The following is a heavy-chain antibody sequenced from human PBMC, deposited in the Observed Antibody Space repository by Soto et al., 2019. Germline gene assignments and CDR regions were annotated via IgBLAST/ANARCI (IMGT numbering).Heavy chain of an antibody. V-gene: IGHV1-2*04. J-gene: IGHJ6*02. CDR3: ARGERSSSWYLGDYYYYYGMDV. CDR2: INPNSGGT. D-gene: IGHD6-13*01. CDR1: GYTFNGPY. Sequence: GVSVKVGCTASGYTFNGPYMHWVRQTPGQGLEWMGWINPNSGGTNYAQKFQGWVTMTRDTSISTAYMELSRLRSDDTAVYCCARGERSSSWYLGDYYYYYGMDVWGQGTTVTVSS.